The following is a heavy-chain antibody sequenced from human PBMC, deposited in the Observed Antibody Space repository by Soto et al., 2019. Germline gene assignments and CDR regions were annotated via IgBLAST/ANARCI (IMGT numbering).Heavy chain of an antibody. CDR2: LSFDGKVK. CDR3: ARDPLRGSPDYFDH. Sequence: QVRLVESGGGVVQPGGSLRLSCAASGFTLRTYPMHWLRQTPGKGLEWLTVLSFDGKVKHYADSVGGRFTISRDISENTLYLQMNRLRGEDTAVYYCARDPLRGSPDYFDHGCQGNLVTVSS. J-gene: IGHJ4*02. V-gene: IGHV3-30*04. D-gene: IGHD1-1*01. CDR1: GFTLRTYP.